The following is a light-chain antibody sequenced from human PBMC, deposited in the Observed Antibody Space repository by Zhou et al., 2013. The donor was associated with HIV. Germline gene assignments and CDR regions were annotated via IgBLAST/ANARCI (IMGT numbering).Light chain of an antibody. Sequence: EIVLTQSPGTLSVSPGERATLSCRASQSVSTNVAWYQQKPGQAPRILIYGASTRATGLPARFSGSGSGREFTLTISSLQSEDFATYYCQQYDTFSPTFGHGTKVEIQ. V-gene: IGKV3-15*01. J-gene: IGKJ2*01. CDR2: GAS. CDR1: QSVSTN. CDR3: QQYDTFSPT.